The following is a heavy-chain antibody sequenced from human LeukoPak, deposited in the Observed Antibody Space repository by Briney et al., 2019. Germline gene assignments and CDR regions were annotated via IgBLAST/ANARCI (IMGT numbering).Heavy chain of an antibody. D-gene: IGHD6-13*01. V-gene: IGHV1-8*01. CDR2: MNPNSGNT. CDR3: VGVYSSSWYYFDY. Sequence: ASVKVSCKASGYTFTSYDINWVRQATGQGLEWMGWMNPNSGNTGYAQKFQGRVTMTRNTSISTAYMELSSLRSEDTAVYYCVGVYSSSWYYFDYWGQGTLVTVSS. J-gene: IGHJ4*02. CDR1: GYTFTSYD.